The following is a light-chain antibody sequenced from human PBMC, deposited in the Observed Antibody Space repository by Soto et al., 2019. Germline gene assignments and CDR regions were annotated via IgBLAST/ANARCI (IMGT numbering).Light chain of an antibody. CDR2: EVS. CDR3: SSYARSNSVV. CDR1: SSDVGGYNY. J-gene: IGLJ2*01. V-gene: IGLV2-8*01. Sequence: QSALTQPPSASGSPGQSVTISCTGTSSDVGGYNYVSWYQQHSGKAPKLMIYEVSKRPSGVPDRFSGSKSGNTASLTVSGLQPKDEANYYCSSYARSNSVVFGGGTKLTVL.